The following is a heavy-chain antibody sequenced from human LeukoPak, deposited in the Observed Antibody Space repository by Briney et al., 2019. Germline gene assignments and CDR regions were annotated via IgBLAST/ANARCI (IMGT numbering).Heavy chain of an antibody. CDR1: GGTFSSYA. D-gene: IGHD2-21*01. CDR2: IIPIFGTA. J-gene: IGHJ2*01. V-gene: IGHV1-69*05. Sequence: ASVKVSCKASGGTFSSYAISWVRQAPGQGLEWMGGIIPIFGTANYAQKFQGRVTITTDESTSTAYMELSSLRSEDTAVYYCAGSGDNGYFDLWGRGTLVTVSS. CDR3: AGSGDNGYFDL.